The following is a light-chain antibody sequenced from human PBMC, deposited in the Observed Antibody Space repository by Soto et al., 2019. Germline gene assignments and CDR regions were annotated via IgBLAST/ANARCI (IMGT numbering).Light chain of an antibody. Sequence: DIQMTQSPSSLSASVGDRVTITCQASQVISNYLNWYQQKPGKAPKILIYDISTLEIGVPSRFSGSGSGTDFTFTITGLQPEDIATYYCQQYENLPYTFGQGTKLEI. J-gene: IGKJ2*01. CDR1: QVISNY. V-gene: IGKV1-33*01. CDR3: QQYENLPYT. CDR2: DIS.